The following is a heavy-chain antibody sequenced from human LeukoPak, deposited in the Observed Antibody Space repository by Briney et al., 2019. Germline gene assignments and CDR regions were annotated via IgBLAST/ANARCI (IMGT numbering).Heavy chain of an antibody. Sequence: SETLSLTCTVSGGSISSGGYYWSWIRQHPGKGLEWIGYIYYSGSTYYNPSLKSRVTISVDTSKNQFSLKLRSVTAADTAVYYCARGPMATELDYWGQGTLVTVSS. CDR3: ARGPMATELDY. V-gene: IGHV4-31*03. CDR1: GGSISSGGYY. D-gene: IGHD5-12*01. J-gene: IGHJ4*02. CDR2: IYYSGST.